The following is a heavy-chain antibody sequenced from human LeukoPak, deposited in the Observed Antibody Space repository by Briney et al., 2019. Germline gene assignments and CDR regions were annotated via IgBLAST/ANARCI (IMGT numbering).Heavy chain of an antibody. CDR1: GGSISSYY. D-gene: IGHD5-18*01. Sequence: PSETLSLTCTVSGGSISSYYWSWIRQPPGKGLEWIGYIYYSGSTYYNPSLKSRVTISVDTSKNQFSLKLSSVTAADTAVYYCARDYQGGYGDKTVDYWGQGTLVTVSS. CDR3: ARDYQGGYGDKTVDY. V-gene: IGHV4-59*12. CDR2: IYYSGST. J-gene: IGHJ4*02.